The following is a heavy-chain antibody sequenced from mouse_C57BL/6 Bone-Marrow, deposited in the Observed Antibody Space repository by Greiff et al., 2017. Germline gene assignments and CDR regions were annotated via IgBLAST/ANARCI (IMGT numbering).Heavy chain of an antibody. V-gene: IGHV1-64*01. J-gene: IGHJ2*03. D-gene: IGHD2-2*01. CDR3: ARGYDGAGY. Sequence: VQLQQPGAELAKPGASVKLSCKASGYTFTSYCIHWVKQRPGQGLEWIGMIHPNSGSTNYTEKFKSKATLTVDKSSSTAYMQVSSLTSEDSAVYYGARGYDGAGYWSEGPSLTDSS. CDR1: GYTFTSYC. CDR2: IHPNSGST.